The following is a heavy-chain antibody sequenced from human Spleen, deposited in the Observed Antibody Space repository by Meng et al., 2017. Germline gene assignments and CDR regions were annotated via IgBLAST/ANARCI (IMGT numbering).Heavy chain of an antibody. J-gene: IGHJ4*02. CDR2: ISGSGGST. Sequence: GEAPKISCPASVLAFGSYAMSWVRQAPGKGLEWVSAISGSGGSTYYADSVKGRFTISRDNSKNTLYLQLNSLSDEDTAVYYCANQLTITGTLVYFYYWGQRALVTVSS. V-gene: IGHV3-23*01. CDR1: VLAFGSYA. D-gene: IGHD1-20*01. CDR3: ANQLTITGTLVYFYY.